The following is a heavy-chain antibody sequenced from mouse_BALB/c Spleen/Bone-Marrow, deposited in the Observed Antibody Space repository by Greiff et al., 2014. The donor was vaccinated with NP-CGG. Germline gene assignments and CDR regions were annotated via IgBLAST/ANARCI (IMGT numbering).Heavy chain of an antibody. J-gene: IGHJ4*01. Sequence: DVKLQESGGGLVKPGGSLKLSCTTSGFTFSSYAMSWVRQTPEKRLEWVAVISSGGSDTYYPDSVKGRFTVSRDNAKNTLYLQMSSLRSEDTALYYCARRSDLRASMDYWGQGTSATVSS. CDR3: ARRSDLRASMDY. CDR2: ISSGGSDT. V-gene: IGHV5-9-3*01. CDR1: GFTFSSYA. D-gene: IGHD3-1*01.